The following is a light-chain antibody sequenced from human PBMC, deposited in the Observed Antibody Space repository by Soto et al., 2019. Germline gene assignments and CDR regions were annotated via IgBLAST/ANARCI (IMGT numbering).Light chain of an antibody. V-gene: IGKV1-16*01. CDR2: ATS. CDR3: QQYKSYPLT. Sequence: DIQMTQSPSSVSTSIGDRVSISCRASEGINSYLAWFQQKPGKAPKALIYATSTLHSGVPSRFIGSGSGTDFTLTISSLQPEDFATYYCQQYKSYPLTLGGGTRVDI. J-gene: IGKJ4*01. CDR1: EGINSY.